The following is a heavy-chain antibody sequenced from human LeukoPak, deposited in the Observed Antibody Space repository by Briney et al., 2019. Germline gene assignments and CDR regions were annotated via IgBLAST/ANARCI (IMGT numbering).Heavy chain of an antibody. CDR3: ARDSGFDSSGSYYGYFQH. CDR1: GGTFSSYA. Sequence: SVKVSCKASGGTFSSYAISWVRQAPGQGLEWMGGIIPIFGTANYAQKFQGRVTITTDESTSTAYMELSSLRSEDTAVYYCARDSGFDSSGSYYGYFQHWGQGTLVTVSS. CDR2: IIPIFGTA. D-gene: IGHD1-26*01. V-gene: IGHV1-69*05. J-gene: IGHJ1*01.